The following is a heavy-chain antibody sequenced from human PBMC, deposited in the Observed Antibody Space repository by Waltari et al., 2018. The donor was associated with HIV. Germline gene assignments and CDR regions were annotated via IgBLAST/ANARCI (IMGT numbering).Heavy chain of an antibody. D-gene: IGHD2-15*01. CDR2: ISYDGNNK. J-gene: IGHJ5*02. CDR1: GLTFSSYA. CDR3: ARDTGYCSFGSCSYYWLDP. Sequence: QVHLVESGGGVVQPGRSLRLSCAASGLTFSSYAIHWVRQAPGKGLGWVALISYDGNNKYYADAVKSRFTISRDNSKNTLYLQMNSLRAEDTSVYYCARDTGYCSFGSCSYYWLDPWGQGTLVSVSS. V-gene: IGHV3-30*01.